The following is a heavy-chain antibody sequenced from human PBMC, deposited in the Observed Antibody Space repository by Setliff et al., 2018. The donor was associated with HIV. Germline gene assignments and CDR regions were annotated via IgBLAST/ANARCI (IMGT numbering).Heavy chain of an antibody. J-gene: IGHJ4*02. CDR1: GFTFSSYG. Sequence: GESLKISCAASGFTFSSYGMHWVRQAPGKGLEWVAFIRYDGSNKYYADSVKGRFTISRDNSKNTLYLHLNSLRAEDTAVYYCAKDLRGYSGYNGYWGQGTLVTVSS. D-gene: IGHD5-12*01. CDR3: AKDLRGYSGYNGY. CDR2: IRYDGSNK. V-gene: IGHV3-30*02.